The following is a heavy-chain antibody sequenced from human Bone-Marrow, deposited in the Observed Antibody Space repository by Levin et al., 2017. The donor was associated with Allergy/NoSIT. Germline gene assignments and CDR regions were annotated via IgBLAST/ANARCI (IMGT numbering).Heavy chain of an antibody. J-gene: IGHJ4*02. CDR3: AIDLGRGSYYQRQFDY. CDR2: IGASSDRT. Sequence: GGSLRLSCADSEVTFSNFAMSWVRQAPGKGLEWVSGIGASSDRTYYADSVKGRFTISRDNSKNTLYLQMNSLRADDTALYYCAIDLGRGSYYQRQFDYWGQGTLVTVSS. D-gene: IGHD3-16*01. V-gene: IGHV3-23*01. CDR1: EVTFSNFA.